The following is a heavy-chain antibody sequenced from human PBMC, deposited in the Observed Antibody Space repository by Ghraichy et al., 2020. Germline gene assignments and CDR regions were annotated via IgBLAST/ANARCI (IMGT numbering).Heavy chain of an antibody. CDR2: INHSGST. Sequence: SETLSLTCAVYGGSFSGYYWSWIRQPPGKGLEWIGEINHSGSTNYNPSLKSRVTISVDTSKNQFSLKLSSVTAADTAVYYCARQRGVYCSSTSCPNWFDPWGQGTLVTVSS. J-gene: IGHJ5*02. CDR1: GGSFSGYY. D-gene: IGHD2-2*01. CDR3: ARQRGVYCSSTSCPNWFDP. V-gene: IGHV4-34*01.